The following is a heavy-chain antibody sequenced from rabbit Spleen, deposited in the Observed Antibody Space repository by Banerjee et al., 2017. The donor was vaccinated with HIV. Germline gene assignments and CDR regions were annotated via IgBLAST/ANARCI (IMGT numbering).Heavy chain of an antibody. V-gene: IGHV1S40*01. D-gene: IGHD1-1*01. Sequence: QSLEESGGDLVKPGASLTLTCTASGFSFGSSDYMCWVRQAPGKGLEWIACIEAGSSGFTYFASWAKGRFTISKTSSTTVTLQMTSLTAADTATYFCARDTSSSFSSYGMDLWGQGTLVTVS. J-gene: IGHJ6*01. CDR3: ARDTSSSFSSYGMDL. CDR1: GFSFGSSDY. CDR2: IEAGSSGFT.